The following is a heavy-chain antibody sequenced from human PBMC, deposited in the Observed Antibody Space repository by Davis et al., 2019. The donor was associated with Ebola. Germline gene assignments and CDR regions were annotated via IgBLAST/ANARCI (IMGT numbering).Heavy chain of an antibody. CDR3: AKDPLDD. CDR2: IKSKTDGGTT. Sequence: GESLKISCAAFGFTFKSYSMNWVRQAPGKGLEWVGRIKSKTDGGTTDYAAPVKGRFTISRDDSKNTLYLQMNSLRAEDTAVYYCAKDPLDDWGQGTLVTVSS. J-gene: IGHJ4*02. V-gene: IGHV3-15*01. CDR1: GFTFKSYS. D-gene: IGHD5-24*01.